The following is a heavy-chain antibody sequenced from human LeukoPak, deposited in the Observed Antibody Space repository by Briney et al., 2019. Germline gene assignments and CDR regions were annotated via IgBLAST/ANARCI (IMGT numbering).Heavy chain of an antibody. V-gene: IGHV1-18*01. CDR2: IIAYNGNT. D-gene: IGHD3-10*01. Sequence: GASVKVSCKASGYTFTSYGISWVRQAPGQGLEWMGWIIAYNGNTNYAQKLQGRVTITTDTSTSTAYMELRSLRSDDTAVYYCARDTPPRELDGSGSYDDAFDIWGQGTMVTVSS. CDR1: GYTFTSYG. J-gene: IGHJ3*02. CDR3: ARDTPPRELDGSGSYDDAFDI.